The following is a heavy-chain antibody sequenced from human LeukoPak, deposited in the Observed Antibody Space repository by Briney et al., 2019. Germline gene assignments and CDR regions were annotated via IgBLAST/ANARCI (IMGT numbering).Heavy chain of an antibody. D-gene: IGHD6-19*01. V-gene: IGHV1-2*02. Sequence: ASVEVSCKASGYTFTGYYMHWVRQAPGQGLEWMGWINPNSGGTNYAQKFQGRVTMTRDTSISTAYMELSRLRSDDTAVYYCARDLGYSSGWYPTRWFDPWGQGTLVTVSS. CDR3: ARDLGYSSGWYPTRWFDP. J-gene: IGHJ5*02. CDR2: INPNSGGT. CDR1: GYTFTGYY.